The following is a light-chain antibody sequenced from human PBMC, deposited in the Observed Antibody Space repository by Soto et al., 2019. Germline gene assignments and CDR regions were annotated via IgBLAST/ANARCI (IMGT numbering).Light chain of an antibody. Sequence: EIVLTQSPGTLSLSPGERATLSCRASQSLSSTYLAWYQQKPGQAPRLLIYGASNRATGIPDRFSGSGSGTDFTLTISRLEPEDFGVYYCQQYGSSPLTFGQGTKVEIK. J-gene: IGKJ1*01. CDR2: GAS. CDR1: QSLSSTY. CDR3: QQYGSSPLT. V-gene: IGKV3-20*01.